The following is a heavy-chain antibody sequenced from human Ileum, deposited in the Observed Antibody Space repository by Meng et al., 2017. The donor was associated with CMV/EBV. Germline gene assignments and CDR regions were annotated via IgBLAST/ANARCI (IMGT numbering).Heavy chain of an antibody. CDR3: SKTVVHHHNFWRGSTLISY. V-gene: IGHV3-23*01. CDR2: ISGSGANT. Sequence: GESLKISCAASGLTFGNYAMTWVRQAPGKGLEWVPSISGSGANTYYADSVEGRFTISRDNSKNTLYLQMNSLRTDDTAVYYFSKTVVHHHNFWRGSTLISYWGQGTLVTVSS. J-gene: IGHJ4*02. CDR1: GLTFGNYA. D-gene: IGHD3-3*01.